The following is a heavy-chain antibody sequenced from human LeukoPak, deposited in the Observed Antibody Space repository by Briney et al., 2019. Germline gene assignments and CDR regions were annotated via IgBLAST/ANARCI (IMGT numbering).Heavy chain of an antibody. J-gene: IGHJ4*02. CDR2: ISGSGGST. CDR3: AKTGRRLRYFDWLLNY. V-gene: IGHV3-23*01. Sequence: GGSLRLSCVASGFTFSSYAMSWVRQAPGKGLEWVSAISGSGGSTFYTDSVKGRFTISRDNSKNTLYLQMNSLRAEDTAVYYCAKTGRRLRYFDWLLNYWGQGTLVTVSS. CDR1: GFTFSSYA. D-gene: IGHD3-9*01.